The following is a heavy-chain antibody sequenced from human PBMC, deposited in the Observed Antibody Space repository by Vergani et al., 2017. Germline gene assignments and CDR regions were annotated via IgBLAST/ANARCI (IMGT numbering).Heavy chain of an antibody. Sequence: VDLVESGGGLAQPGGSLRLSCVVSGFTSSYYGMHWVRQAPGKGLEWVAVISYDGTQKYYADSVKGRFTISRDNSKSTLYLQMNSLRTEDTAVYYCATKSCGTPGCQIGYFREWGQGTLVTVSS. CDR1: GFTSSYYG. CDR3: ATKSCGTPGCQIGYFRE. D-gene: IGHD1-1*01. V-gene: IGHV3-30*03. J-gene: IGHJ1*01. CDR2: ISYDGTQK.